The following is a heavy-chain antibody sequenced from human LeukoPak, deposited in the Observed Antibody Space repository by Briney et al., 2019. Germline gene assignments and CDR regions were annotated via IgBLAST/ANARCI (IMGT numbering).Heavy chain of an antibody. Sequence: SETLSLTCTVSGGSISSYYWSWIRQPPGKGLEWIGYINYSGSTNYNPSLKSRVTISVDTSKNQFSLKLSSVTAADTAVYYCASGQSRSNWLDPCGQGTRVTVSS. CDR2: INYSGST. D-gene: IGHD6-19*01. J-gene: IGHJ5*02. V-gene: IGHV4-59*08. CDR1: GGSISSYY. CDR3: ASGQSRSNWLDP.